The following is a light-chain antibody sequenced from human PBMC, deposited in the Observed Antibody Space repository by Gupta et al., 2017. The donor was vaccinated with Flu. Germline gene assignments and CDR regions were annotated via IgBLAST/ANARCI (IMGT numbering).Light chain of an antibody. V-gene: IGKV1-5*03. J-gene: IGKJ2*01. Sequence: DIQMTQSPSTLSASVGDRLTITCRASQSISSWLAWYQQKPGEVPKLLIYKATTLDSGVPSRFSGSGSGTEFTLTINSLQPDDSATYYCQQAYKYPYTFGQGTRLEIK. CDR1: QSISSW. CDR2: KAT. CDR3: QQAYKYPYT.